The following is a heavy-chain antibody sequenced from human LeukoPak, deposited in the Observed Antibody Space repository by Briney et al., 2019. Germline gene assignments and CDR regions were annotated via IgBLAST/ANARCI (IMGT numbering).Heavy chain of an antibody. J-gene: IGHJ5*02. CDR1: GYSFTSHG. D-gene: IGHD6-13*01. Sequence: ASVKVSCKASGYSFTSHGISWVRQAPGQGLEWIGRIDPNSGGTSFAPKFRGRVTMTRDTSISTAYMEVTRLTSDDTAVYYCARRPPMSAADNWLDPWGQGTLVTVSS. CDR2: IDPNSGGT. CDR3: ARRPPMSAADNWLDP. V-gene: IGHV1-2*06.